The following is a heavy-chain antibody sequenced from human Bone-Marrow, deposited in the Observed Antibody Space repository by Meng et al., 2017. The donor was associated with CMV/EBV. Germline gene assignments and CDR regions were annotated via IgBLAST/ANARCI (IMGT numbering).Heavy chain of an antibody. CDR2: INPNSGGT. V-gene: IGHV1-2*02. CDR3: ARVEWKLLRVFDY. D-gene: IGHD1-26*01. CDR1: GYTFTGYY. Sequence: ASVKVSCKASGYTFTGYYMHWVRQAPGQGLEWMGWINPNSGGTNYAQKFRGRVTMTRDTSITTAYMELNGLRSDDTAVYYCARVEWKLLRVFDYWGQGNLVTVSS. J-gene: IGHJ4*02.